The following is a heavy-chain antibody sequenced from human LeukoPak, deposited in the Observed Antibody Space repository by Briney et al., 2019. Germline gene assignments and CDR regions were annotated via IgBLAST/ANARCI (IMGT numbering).Heavy chain of an antibody. J-gene: IGHJ4*02. CDR1: GGTFSSYA. CDR2: MNPNSGNT. CDR3: ARGRQLVDY. Sequence: GASVKVSCKASGGTFSSYAINWVRQATGQGLEWMGWMNPNSGNTGYAQKFQGRVTITRNTSISTAYMELSSLRSEDTAVYYCARGRQLVDYWGQGTLVTVSS. V-gene: IGHV1-8*03. D-gene: IGHD6-13*01.